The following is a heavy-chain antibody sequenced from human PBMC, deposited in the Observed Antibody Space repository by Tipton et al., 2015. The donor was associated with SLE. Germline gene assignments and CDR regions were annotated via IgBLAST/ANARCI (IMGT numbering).Heavy chain of an antibody. CDR3: ARLPTGVGNLAEYFQH. J-gene: IGHJ1*01. CDR1: GFTFSNYA. CDR2: ISANGGFT. D-gene: IGHD2-8*02. V-gene: IGHV3-23*04. Sequence: QLVQSGGALVQPGGSLRLSCAASGFTFSNYAMSWVRQAPGKGLEWVAEISANGGFTFYADSVKGRFIISRDNSKNTLYLQMKRLRVDDTAVYFCARLPTGVGNLAEYFQHWGQGTLVVVSS.